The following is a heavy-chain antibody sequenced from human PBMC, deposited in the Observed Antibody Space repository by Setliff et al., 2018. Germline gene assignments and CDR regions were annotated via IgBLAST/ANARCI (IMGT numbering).Heavy chain of an antibody. J-gene: IGHJ3*01. V-gene: IGHV1-69*05. D-gene: IGHD2-15*01. CDR2: IIPMFGTP. Sequence: SVKVSCKASGDSFSNYAISWVRQAPGQGLEWMGGIIPMFGTPAYTQKFQDRVTITTDESTSTAYMELNSLTSEDTAVYYCARDWFCSGGDCSDVFDFWGQGTMVTVSS. CDR1: GDSFSNYA. CDR3: ARDWFCSGGDCSDVFDF.